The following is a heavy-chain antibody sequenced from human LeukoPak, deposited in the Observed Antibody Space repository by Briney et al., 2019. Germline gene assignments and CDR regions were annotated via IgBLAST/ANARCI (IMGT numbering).Heavy chain of an antibody. V-gene: IGHV1-46*01. CDR3: ARDFLGDSSGWYEDY. J-gene: IGHJ4*02. CDR1: GGTFSSYA. CDR2: INPSGGST. D-gene: IGHD6-19*01. Sequence: GASVKVSCKASGGTFSSYAISWVRQAPGQGLEWMGIINPSGGSTSYAQKFQGRVTMTRDTSTSTVYMELSSLRSEDTAVYYCARDFLGDSSGWYEDYWGQGTLVTVSS.